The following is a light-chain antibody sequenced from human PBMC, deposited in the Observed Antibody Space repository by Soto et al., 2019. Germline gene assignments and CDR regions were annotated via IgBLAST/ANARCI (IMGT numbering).Light chain of an antibody. J-gene: IGKJ4*01. Sequence: DIQMTQSPSSQSASVGDRVTITSRASQSISSYLNWYQQKPGKAPKLLIYAASSLQSGVPSRFSGSGSGTDFTLTISSLQPEDFATYYCQQSYSTPPTFGGGTKVEIK. CDR3: QQSYSTPPT. CDR2: AAS. V-gene: IGKV1-39*01. CDR1: QSISSY.